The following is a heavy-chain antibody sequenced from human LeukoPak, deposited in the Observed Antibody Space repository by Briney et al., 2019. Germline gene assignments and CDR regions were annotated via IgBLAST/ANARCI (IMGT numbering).Heavy chain of an antibody. J-gene: IGHJ4*02. Sequence: GGSLRLSCAASGFTFSDHHIDWVRQAPGKGLEWVASIKYDGSEKYYVDSVKGRFTISRDNAKNSLYLQMSSLRAEDTAVYYCASGKSDIDFWGQGTLVTVSS. CDR3: ASGKSDIDF. CDR2: IKYDGSEK. V-gene: IGHV3-7*01. D-gene: IGHD1-14*01. CDR1: GFTFSDHH.